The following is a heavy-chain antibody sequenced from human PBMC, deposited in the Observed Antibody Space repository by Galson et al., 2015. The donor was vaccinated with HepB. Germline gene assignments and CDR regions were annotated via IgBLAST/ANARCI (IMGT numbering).Heavy chain of an antibody. CDR1: GYTFTGYY. V-gene: IGHV1-2*06. D-gene: IGHD2-2*01. CDR2: INPNSGGT. Sequence: SCKASGYTFTGYYMHWVRQAPGQGLEWMGRINPNSGGTNYAQKFQGRVTMTRDTSISTAYMELSRLRSDDTAVYYCASAGYCSSTSCAIYYYYYGMDVWGQGTTVTVSS. CDR3: ASAGYCSSTSCAIYYYYYGMDV. J-gene: IGHJ6*02.